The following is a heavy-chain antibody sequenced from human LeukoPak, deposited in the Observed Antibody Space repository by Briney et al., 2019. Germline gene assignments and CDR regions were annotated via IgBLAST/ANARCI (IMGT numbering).Heavy chain of an antibody. CDR2: INHSGST. V-gene: IGHV4-34*01. Sequence: GSLRLSCTASGFTFSNFWMGWVRQAPGKGLEWIGEINHSGSTNYNPSLKSRVTISVDTSKNQFSLKLSSVTAADTAVYYCARMVRGVIIRVYFDYWGQGTLVTVSS. CDR1: GFTFSNFW. D-gene: IGHD3-10*01. J-gene: IGHJ4*02. CDR3: ARMVRGVIIRVYFDY.